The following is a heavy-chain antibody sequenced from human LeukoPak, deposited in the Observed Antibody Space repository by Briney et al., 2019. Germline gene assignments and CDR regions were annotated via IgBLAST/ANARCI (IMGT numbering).Heavy chain of an antibody. V-gene: IGHV4-4*07. CDR2: IYTTGIT. D-gene: IGHD1-7*01. J-gene: IGHJ5*02. Sequence: SETLSLTCTVSGGSIRSYYWNWIRQPAGKGLEWIGRIYTTGITNYNPSLKSRVTMSVDTSKNDFSLKLSSVTAADTAVYYCARDRDWNYGFDAWGQGTLVTVST. CDR3: ARDRDWNYGFDA. CDR1: GGSIRSYY.